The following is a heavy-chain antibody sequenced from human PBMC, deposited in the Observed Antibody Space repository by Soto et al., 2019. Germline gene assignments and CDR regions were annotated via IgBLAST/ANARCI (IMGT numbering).Heavy chain of an antibody. CDR2: IPYDGSNK. Sequence: QVQLVESGGGVVQPGRSLRLSCAASGFTFSSYGMHWVRQAPGKGLEWVAVIPYDGSNKYYADSVKGRFTISRDNSKNTLYLQMNSLRAEDTAVYYCAKDRRKVVVAAPFDYWGQGTLVTVSS. V-gene: IGHV3-30*18. J-gene: IGHJ4*02. D-gene: IGHD2-15*01. CDR1: GFTFSSYG. CDR3: AKDRRKVVVAAPFDY.